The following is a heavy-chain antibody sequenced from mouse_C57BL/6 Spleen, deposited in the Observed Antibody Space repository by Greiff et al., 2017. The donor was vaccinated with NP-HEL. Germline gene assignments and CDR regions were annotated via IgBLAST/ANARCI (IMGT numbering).Heavy chain of an antibody. CDR1: GFTFSSYA. CDR2: ISSGGDYI. J-gene: IGHJ1*03. V-gene: IGHV5-9-1*02. D-gene: IGHD2-1*01. Sequence: EVQVVESGEGLVKPGGSLKLSCAASGFTFSSYAMSWVRQTPEKRLEWVAYISSGGDYIYYADTVKGRFTISRDNARNTLYLQMSSLKSEDTAMYYCTRSYGNYGYFDVWGTGTTVTVSS. CDR3: TRSYGNYGYFDV.